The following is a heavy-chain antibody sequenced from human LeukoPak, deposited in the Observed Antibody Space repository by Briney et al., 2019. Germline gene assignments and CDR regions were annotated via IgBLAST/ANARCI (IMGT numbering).Heavy chain of an antibody. CDR3: ASSITIFGVVTRGAFDI. CDR1: GYSISSGYY. D-gene: IGHD3-3*01. CDR2: IYHSGST. Sequence: PSETLSLTCAVSGYSISSGYYWGWIRQPPGKGLEWIGSIYHSGSTYYNPSLKSRVTISVDTSKNQFSLKLSSVTAADTAVYYCASSITIFGVVTRGAFDIWGQGTMVTVSS. J-gene: IGHJ3*02. V-gene: IGHV4-38-2*01.